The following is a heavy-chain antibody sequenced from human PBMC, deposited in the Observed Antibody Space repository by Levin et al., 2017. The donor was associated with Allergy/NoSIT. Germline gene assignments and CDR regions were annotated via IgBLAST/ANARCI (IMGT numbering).Heavy chain of an antibody. CDR3: VKERVSDGHFDY. V-gene: IGHV3-23*01. D-gene: IGHD2-21*01. Sequence: GGSLRLSCAASGFTFRTYSMSWVRQAPGKGLEWVSAINSGGRTYYPDSMKGRFTISRDNFKSMVYLHMNGLRGEDTAVYYCVKERVSDGHFDYWGQGALVTVSS. CDR2: INSGGRT. CDR1: GFTFRTYS. J-gene: IGHJ4*02.